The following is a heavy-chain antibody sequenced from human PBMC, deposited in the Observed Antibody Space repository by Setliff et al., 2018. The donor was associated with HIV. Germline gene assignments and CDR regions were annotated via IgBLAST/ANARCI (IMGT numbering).Heavy chain of an antibody. Sequence: GGSLRLSCAASGLNFTTYDIHWVRQTPGKGLHWLAVLWHDGNNRNYAASVRGRFTISRDTSKNTLYLQMDTLTAEDTAVYYCSTSPLPGSSDYIWGSDYFDYWGQGALVTVSS. J-gene: IGHJ4*02. V-gene: IGHV3-33*01. D-gene: IGHD3-16*01. CDR3: STSPLPGSSDYIWGSDYFDY. CDR1: GLNFTTYD. CDR2: LWHDGNNR.